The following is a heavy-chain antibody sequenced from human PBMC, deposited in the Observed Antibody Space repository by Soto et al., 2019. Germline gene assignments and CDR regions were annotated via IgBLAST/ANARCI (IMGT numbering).Heavy chain of an antibody. CDR3: ASFSYDSSGYSAFDI. CDR2: IDPSDSYT. D-gene: IGHD3-22*01. J-gene: IGHJ3*02. V-gene: IGHV5-10-1*01. Sequence: HGESLKISCQVSGYRFTDYWISWLRQMPGKGLEWMGRIDPSDSYTNYSPSFQGHVTISADKSISTAYLQWSSLKDSDTAMYYCASFSYDSSGYSAFDICGKGTMVPVS. CDR1: GYRFTDYW.